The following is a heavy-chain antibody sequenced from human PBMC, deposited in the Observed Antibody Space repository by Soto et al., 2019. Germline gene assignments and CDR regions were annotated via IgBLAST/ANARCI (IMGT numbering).Heavy chain of an antibody. Sequence: GASVKVSCKASGGTFSSYAISWVRQAPGQGLEWMGGIIPIFGTANYAQKFQGRVTITADESTSTAYMELSSLRSEDTAVYYCARSVVVITPLPISWFDPWGQGTLVTVS. CDR1: GGTFSSYA. CDR2: IIPIFGTA. D-gene: IGHD3-22*01. V-gene: IGHV1-69*13. J-gene: IGHJ5*02. CDR3: ARSVVVITPLPISWFDP.